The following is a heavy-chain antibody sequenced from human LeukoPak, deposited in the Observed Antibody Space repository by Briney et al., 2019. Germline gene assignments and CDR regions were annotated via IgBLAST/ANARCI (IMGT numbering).Heavy chain of an antibody. CDR3: AKDSRRRKTYYYDSSALYFFDY. D-gene: IGHD3-22*01. V-gene: IGHV3-48*03. J-gene: IGHJ4*02. Sequence: GGSLRLSCAASGFTFSSYEMNWVRQAPGKGLEWVSYISSSGSTIYYADSVKGRFTISRDNAKNSLYLQMNSLRAEDTAVYYCAKDSRRRKTYYYDSSALYFFDYWGQGTLVTVSS. CDR1: GFTFSSYE. CDR2: ISSSGSTI.